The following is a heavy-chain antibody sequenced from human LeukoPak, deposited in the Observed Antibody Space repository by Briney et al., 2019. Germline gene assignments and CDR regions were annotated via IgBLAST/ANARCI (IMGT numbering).Heavy chain of an antibody. CDR2: IYYSGST. CDR3: ARSNLYYYDSSGPEYFQH. V-gene: IGHV4-59*01. D-gene: IGHD3-22*01. J-gene: IGHJ1*01. Sequence: GSLRLSCAASGFTFSSYAMSWIRQPPGKGLEWIGYIYYSGSTNYNPSLKSRVTISVDTSKNQFSLKLSSVTAADTAVYYCARSNLYYYDSSGPEYFQHWGQGTLVTVSS. CDR1: GFTFSSYA.